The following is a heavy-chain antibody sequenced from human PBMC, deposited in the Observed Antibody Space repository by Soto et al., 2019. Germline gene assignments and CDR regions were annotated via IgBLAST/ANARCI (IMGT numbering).Heavy chain of an antibody. CDR2: IYTSGST. V-gene: IGHV4-4*07. J-gene: IGHJ3*02. D-gene: IGHD3-9*01. CDR1: GGSISSYY. CDR3: ARGISGFDWFDDAFDI. Sequence: PSETLSLTCTVSGGSISSYYLSWIRQPAGKGLEWIGRIYTSGSTNYNPSLKSRVTMSVDTSKNQFSLKLSSVTAADTAVYYCARGISGFDWFDDAFDIWGQGTMVTVSS.